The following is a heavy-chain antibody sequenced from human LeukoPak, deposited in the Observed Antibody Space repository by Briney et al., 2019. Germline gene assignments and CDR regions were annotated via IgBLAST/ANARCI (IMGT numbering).Heavy chain of an antibody. CDR2: IYYSGGT. V-gene: IGHV4-59*01. J-gene: IGHJ5*02. D-gene: IGHD6-13*01. Sequence: PSETLSLTCTVSGGSISSYYWSWIRQPPGKGLEWIGYIYYSGGTNYNPSLKSRVTISVDTSKNQFSLKLSSVTAADTAVYYCARLAAGIDPWGQGTLVTVSS. CDR1: GGSISSYY. CDR3: ARLAAGIDP.